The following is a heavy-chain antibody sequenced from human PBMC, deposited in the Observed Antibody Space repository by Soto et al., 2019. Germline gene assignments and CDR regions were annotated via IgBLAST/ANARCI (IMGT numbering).Heavy chain of an antibody. CDR3: ARDEGYGYGVDY. J-gene: IGHJ4*02. V-gene: IGHV3-74*01. CDR1: GFTFSSYS. D-gene: IGHD5-18*01. CDR2: INSDGSST. Sequence: XXSLRLSCAASGFTFSSYSMRWVPQVPGKGLVWVSRINSDGSSTTYADSVKGRFTFSRDNAKNTLYLQMNSMRAEDTAIYYCARDEGYGYGVDYWGQGTLVTVSS.